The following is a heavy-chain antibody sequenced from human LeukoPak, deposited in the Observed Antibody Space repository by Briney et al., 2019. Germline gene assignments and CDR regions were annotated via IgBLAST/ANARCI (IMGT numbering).Heavy chain of an antibody. CDR2: ISGSGGST. Sequence: GGSLRLSCAASGXTFSSYAMSWVRQAPGKGQEWVSAISGSGGSTYYADSVKGRFTISRDNSKNTLYLQMNSLRAEDTAVHYCAKDLGMATIENDYWGQGTLVTVSS. V-gene: IGHV3-23*01. CDR3: AKDLGMATIENDY. D-gene: IGHD5-24*01. CDR1: GXTFSSYA. J-gene: IGHJ4*02.